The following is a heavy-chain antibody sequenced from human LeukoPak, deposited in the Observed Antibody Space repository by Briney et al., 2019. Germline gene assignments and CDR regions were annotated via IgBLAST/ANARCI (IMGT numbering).Heavy chain of an antibody. CDR2: IYYSGST. CDR1: GGSISSYY. Sequence: PSETLSLTCTVSGGSISSYYWSWIRQPPGKGLEWIGYIYYSGSTNYNPSLKSRVTISVDTSKNQFSLKLSSVTAADTAVYYCARYGGNALNWFDPWGQGTLVTVSS. V-gene: IGHV4-59*01. D-gene: IGHD4-23*01. CDR3: ARYGGNALNWFDP. J-gene: IGHJ5*02.